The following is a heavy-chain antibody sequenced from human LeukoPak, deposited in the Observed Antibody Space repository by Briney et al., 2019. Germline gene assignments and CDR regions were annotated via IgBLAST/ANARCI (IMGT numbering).Heavy chain of an antibody. J-gene: IGHJ4*02. CDR3: ARLHDSSGYEI. D-gene: IGHD3-22*01. V-gene: IGHV1-8*03. Sequence: GASVKVSCKASGYTFTSYDINWVRQATGQGLEWMGWMNPNSGNTGYAQKFQGRVTITRNTSISTAYMELSSLRSEDTAVYYCARLHDSSGYEIWGQGALVTVSS. CDR1: GYTFTSYD. CDR2: MNPNSGNT.